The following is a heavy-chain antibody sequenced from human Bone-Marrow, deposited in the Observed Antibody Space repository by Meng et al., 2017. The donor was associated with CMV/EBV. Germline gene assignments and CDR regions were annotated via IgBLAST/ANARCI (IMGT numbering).Heavy chain of an antibody. CDR2: INWSGDIT. D-gene: IGHD2-2*01. V-gene: IGHV3-20*04. J-gene: IGHJ4*02. Sequence: GGSLRLSCVASGFRFIDNGMSWVRQAPGKGLEWVAGINWSGDITDYADSVKGRFTISRDNAKNSLYLQMNSLRAEDTALYYCAREGFQLYFDYWGQGTLVTVSS. CDR1: GFRFIDNG. CDR3: AREGFQLYFDY.